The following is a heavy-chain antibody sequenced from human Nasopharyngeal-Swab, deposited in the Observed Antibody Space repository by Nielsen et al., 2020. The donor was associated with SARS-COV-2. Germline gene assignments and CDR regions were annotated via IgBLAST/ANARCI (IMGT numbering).Heavy chain of an antibody. V-gene: IGHV3-11*01. D-gene: IGHD4-11*01. CDR3: ARAQLRLQYYGMDV. Sequence: GRSLRLSCAASGFTFSDYYMSWIRQAPGKGLEWVSYISSSGSTIYYADSVKGRFTISRDNAKNSLYLQMNSLRAEDTAVYYCARAQLRLQYYGMDVWGQGTTVTVSS. J-gene: IGHJ6*02. CDR1: GFTFSDYY. CDR2: ISSSGSTI.